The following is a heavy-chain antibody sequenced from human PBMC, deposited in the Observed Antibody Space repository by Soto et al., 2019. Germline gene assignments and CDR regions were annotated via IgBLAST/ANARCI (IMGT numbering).Heavy chain of an antibody. CDR3: ARGDSGSYFDY. CDR2: ISHSGRA. Sequence: QVQLHQWGAGLLKPSETLSLTCAVYIGSFSGYYWTWIRQPPGKGLEWIGEISHSGRADYNVSLKSRVTISVDKSKNQSSLKVNSVTAADTAVYYCARGDSGSYFDYWGQGTLVTVSS. CDR1: IGSFSGYY. J-gene: IGHJ4*02. V-gene: IGHV4-34*01. D-gene: IGHD1-26*01.